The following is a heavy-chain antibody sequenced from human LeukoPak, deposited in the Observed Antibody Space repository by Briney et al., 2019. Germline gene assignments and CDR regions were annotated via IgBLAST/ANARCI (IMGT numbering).Heavy chain of an antibody. CDR1: GFTFSSYA. Sequence: GRSLRLSCAASGFTFSSYAMHWVRQAPGKGLEWVAVISYDGSNKYYADSVKGRFTISRDNSKNTLYLQMNSLRAEDTAVYYCARVGYYDSSGYLGWGQGTMVTVSS. CDR3: ARVGYYDSSGYLG. V-gene: IGHV3-30-3*01. D-gene: IGHD3-22*01. CDR2: ISYDGSNK. J-gene: IGHJ3*01.